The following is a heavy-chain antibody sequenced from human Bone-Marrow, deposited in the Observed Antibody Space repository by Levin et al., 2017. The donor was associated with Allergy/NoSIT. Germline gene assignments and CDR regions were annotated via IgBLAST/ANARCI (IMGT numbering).Heavy chain of an antibody. V-gene: IGHV1-69*13. CDR2: IMPLFGTA. Sequence: ASVKVSCKASGGTFTTYAITWVRQAPGHGPEWVGGIMPLFGTANYAQRFQGRVTMTADESSSTAYMELSSLTSEDTAVYYCATEGKTYTTSSGFLHSWGQGTLVTVSS. CDR1: GGTFTTYA. J-gene: IGHJ4*02. D-gene: IGHD1-1*01. CDR3: ATEGKTYTTSSGFLHS.